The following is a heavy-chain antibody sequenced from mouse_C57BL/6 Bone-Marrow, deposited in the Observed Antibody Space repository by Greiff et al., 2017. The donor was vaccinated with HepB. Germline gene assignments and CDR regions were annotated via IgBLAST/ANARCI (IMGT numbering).Heavy chain of an antibody. CDR1: GFTFSSYG. V-gene: IGHV5-6*03. Sequence: EVKLVESGGGLVKPGGSLKLSCAASGFTFSSYGMSWVRQTPDKRLEWVATISSGGSYTYYPDSVKGRFTISRDNAKNTLYLQMSSLKSEDTAMYYCARHGANWDWYFDVWGTGTTVTVSS. CDR2: ISSGGSYT. CDR3: ARHGANWDWYFDV. D-gene: IGHD4-1*01. J-gene: IGHJ1*03.